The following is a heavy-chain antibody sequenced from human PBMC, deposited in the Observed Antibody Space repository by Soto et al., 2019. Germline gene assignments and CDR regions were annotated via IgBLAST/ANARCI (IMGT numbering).Heavy chain of an antibody. J-gene: IGHJ4*02. CDR3: ARWVMGVYYLDY. D-gene: IGHD2-8*01. Sequence: LGESLKISCKGSGYSFTSYLISWVRQMPGKGLEWMGRIDPSDSYTNYSPSFRGHVTISVDKSTSTAYLQWSSLQASDTALYYCARWVMGVYYLDYWGQGTLVTVSS. CDR1: GYSFTSYL. CDR2: IDPSDSYT. V-gene: IGHV5-10-1*01.